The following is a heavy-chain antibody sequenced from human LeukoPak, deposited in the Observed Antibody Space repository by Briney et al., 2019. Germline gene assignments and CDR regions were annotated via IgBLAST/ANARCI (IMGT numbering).Heavy chain of an antibody. CDR3: ERDGGASGYSYGYTPLDY. D-gene: IGHD5-18*01. CDR1: GGTFSSYT. CDR2: IIPILGIA. J-gene: IGHJ4*02. Sequence: XVKVSCKASGGTFSSYTISWVRQAPGQGLERMGRIIPILGIANYAQKLQGRVTITADKSTSTAYMELSSLRSEDTAVYYCERDGGASGYSYGYTPLDYWGQGTLVTVSS. V-gene: IGHV1-69*04.